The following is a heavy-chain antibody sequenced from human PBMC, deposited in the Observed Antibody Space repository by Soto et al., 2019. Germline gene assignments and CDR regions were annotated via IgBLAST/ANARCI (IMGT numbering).Heavy chain of an antibody. J-gene: IGHJ6*02. CDR1: GGTFSSYA. Sequence: ASVKVSYKASGGTFSSYAISWVRQAPGQGLEWMGGIIPIFGTANYAQKFQGRVTITADESTSTAYMELSSLRSEDTAVYYCAIEDCSSTSCHMVGSYYYGMDVWGQGTTVTVSS. CDR3: AIEDCSSTSCHMVGSYYYGMDV. CDR2: IIPIFGTA. V-gene: IGHV1-69*13. D-gene: IGHD2-2*02.